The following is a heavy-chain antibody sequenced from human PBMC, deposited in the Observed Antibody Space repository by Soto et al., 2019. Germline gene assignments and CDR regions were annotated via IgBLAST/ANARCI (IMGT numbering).Heavy chain of an antibody. Sequence: LSLTCTVSGGSVSSGSYYWSWIRQPPGKGLEWIGYIYYSGSTNYNPSLKSRVTISVDTSKNQFSLKLSSVTTADTAVYYCARDSYNWNYGDGGDGMDVWGQGTTVTVSS. V-gene: IGHV4-61*01. J-gene: IGHJ6*02. CDR3: ARDSYNWNYGDGGDGMDV. CDR2: IYYSGST. D-gene: IGHD1-7*01. CDR1: GGSVSSGSYY.